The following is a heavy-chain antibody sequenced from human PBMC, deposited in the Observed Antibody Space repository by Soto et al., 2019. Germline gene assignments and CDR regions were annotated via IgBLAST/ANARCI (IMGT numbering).Heavy chain of an antibody. V-gene: IGHV3-11*01. J-gene: IGHJ4*02. CDR1: GFDFGDYY. D-gene: IGHD6-13*01. CDR2: IDSGDGTT. Sequence: QVQLVESGGGLVKPGGSLRLSCTGSGFDFGDYYMSWIRQAPGKGLEWVSYIDSGDGTTYYTDSVKDRFTISRDNAKKTVYLQMSSLRVEDTALYYCVRPYYSSSWFPFDRWGQGTLVTVSS. CDR3: VRPYYSSSWFPFDR.